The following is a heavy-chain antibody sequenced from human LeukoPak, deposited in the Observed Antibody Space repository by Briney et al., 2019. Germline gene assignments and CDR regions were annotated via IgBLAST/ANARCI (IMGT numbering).Heavy chain of an antibody. CDR3: ARDRNRGYSYGQGLDA. V-gene: IGHV3-30*03. Sequence: GGPLRLSCAASGFTFSSYGMHWVRQAPGKGLEWVAVISYDGSNKYYADSVKGRFTISRDNSKNTLYLQMNSLRAEDTAVYYCARDRNRGYSYGQGLDAWGQGTLVTVSS. D-gene: IGHD5-18*01. J-gene: IGHJ5*02. CDR1: GFTFSSYG. CDR2: ISYDGSNK.